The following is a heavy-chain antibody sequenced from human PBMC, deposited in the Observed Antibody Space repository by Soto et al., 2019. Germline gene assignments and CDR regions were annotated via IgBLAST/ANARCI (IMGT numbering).Heavy chain of an antibody. D-gene: IGHD1-26*01. J-gene: IGHJ4*02. CDR2: IYYSGST. V-gene: IGHV4-39*01. Sequence: SETLSLTCSVSGGSISSISYYWGWISKPPGKGLEWIGSIYYSGSTYYNPSLKSRVTISVDTSKNQFSLKLSSVTAADTAVYYCARPSGSYLYYFDYWGQGTLVTVSS. CDR3: ARPSGSYLYYFDY. CDR1: GGSISSISYY.